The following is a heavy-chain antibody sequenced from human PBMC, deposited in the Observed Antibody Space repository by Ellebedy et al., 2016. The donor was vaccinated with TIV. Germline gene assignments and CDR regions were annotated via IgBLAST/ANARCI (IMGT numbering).Heavy chain of an antibody. V-gene: IGHV4-59*08. CDR2: ICDSGRT. Sequence: MPSETLSLTCTVSGGSISSYYCPWIRQPPGKGLEWIGYICDSGRTNYNPSLKSRVTMSVDTSRNHFSLNLTSVTAADTAVYYCARRVGDYWGQGTLVTVSS. CDR1: GGSISSYY. CDR3: ARRVGDY. J-gene: IGHJ4*02.